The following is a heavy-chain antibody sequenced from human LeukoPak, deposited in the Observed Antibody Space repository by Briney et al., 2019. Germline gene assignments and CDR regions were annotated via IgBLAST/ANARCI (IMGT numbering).Heavy chain of an antibody. D-gene: IGHD4/OR15-4a*01. CDR3: ARDFSGASRIDY. CDR1: GFTFSRYA. Sequence: GGSLRLSCAASGFTFSRYAMHWVRQPPGKGLEWVAVVSNDGYNKYYADSVKGRFTNSRDTSDNTLNLQMSSLRAEDTALYYCARDFSGASRIDYWGQGTLVTVSS. V-gene: IGHV3-30*04. J-gene: IGHJ4*02. CDR2: VSNDGYNK.